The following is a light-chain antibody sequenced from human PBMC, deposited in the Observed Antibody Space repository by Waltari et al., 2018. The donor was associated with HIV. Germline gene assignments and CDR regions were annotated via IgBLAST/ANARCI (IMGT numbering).Light chain of an antibody. CDR1: QSISTY. V-gene: IGKV1-39*01. CDR3: QQSYSTLH. CDR2: AAS. Sequence: DIQMTQPPSYLSASLGARVTITCRASQSISTYLNWYQKKSGKAPKLLIYAASSLQSGVPSRFSGSGSGTDFTLTISSLQPEDFATYYCQQSYSTLHFGQGTKLEIK. J-gene: IGKJ2*01.